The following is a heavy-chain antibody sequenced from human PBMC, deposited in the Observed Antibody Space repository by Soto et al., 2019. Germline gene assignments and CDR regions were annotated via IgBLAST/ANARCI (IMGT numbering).Heavy chain of an antibody. CDR3: AKAVHDTSPRPYY. CDR2: ISASDDSS. D-gene: IGHD3-22*01. J-gene: IGHJ4*02. V-gene: IGHV3-23*01. Sequence: EVQLLESGGGLVQPGGSLRLSCAASGFTFSNYAMNWVRQAPGKGLELVSSISASDDSSYYADSVKGRFTISRDNSKNTLYLQINNLRAEDTAIYYRAKAVHDTSPRPYYWGQGTLVTVSS. CDR1: GFTFSNYA.